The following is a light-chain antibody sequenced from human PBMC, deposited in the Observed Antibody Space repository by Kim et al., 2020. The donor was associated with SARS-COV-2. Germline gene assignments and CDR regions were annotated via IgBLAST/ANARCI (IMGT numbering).Light chain of an antibody. CDR3: QSYDSSNVV. CDR2: EDN. V-gene: IGLV6-57*03. Sequence: GKTVTISCTRRSGCIASNYVQWDQQRPVSAPTTVIYEDNQRPSGVPDRFSGSIDSSSNSASLTISGLKTEDEADYYCQSYDSSNVVFGGGTQLTVL. CDR1: SGCIASNY. J-gene: IGLJ2*01.